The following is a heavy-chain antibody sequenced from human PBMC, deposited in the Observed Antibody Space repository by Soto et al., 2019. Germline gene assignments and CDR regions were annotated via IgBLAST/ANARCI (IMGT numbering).Heavy chain of an antibody. J-gene: IGHJ6*02. V-gene: IGHV1-69*01. CDR2: IIPIFGTA. CDR3: ARSQGGSSSLDIYYYYYYGMDV. Sequence: QVQLVQSGAEVKKPGSSVKVSCKAPGGTFSSYAISWVRQAPGQRLEWMGGIIPIFGTAKYAQKFQGRVTSTADEATSTGYMELSSLRSEDTAVYYCARSQGGSSSLDIYYYYYYGMDVWGQGTTVTVSS. CDR1: GGTFSSYA. D-gene: IGHD2-15*01.